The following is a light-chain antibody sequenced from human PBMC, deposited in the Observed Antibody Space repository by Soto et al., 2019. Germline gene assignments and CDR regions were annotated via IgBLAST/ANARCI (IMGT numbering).Light chain of an antibody. Sequence: QSALTQPPSVSGAPGQRVTISCTGSSSNIGAGYDVHWYQQLPGTAPKLLIYGNSNRPSGVPDRFSGPRSGTSVSLAITGLQAEDEADYYCQSYDSSLSGSVVFGGGTKVTVL. CDR3: QSYDSSLSGSVV. V-gene: IGLV1-40*01. CDR1: SSNIGAGYD. J-gene: IGLJ2*01. CDR2: GNS.